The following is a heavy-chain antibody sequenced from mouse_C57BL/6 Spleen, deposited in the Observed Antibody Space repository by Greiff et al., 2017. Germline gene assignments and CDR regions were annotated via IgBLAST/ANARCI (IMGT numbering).Heavy chain of an antibody. J-gene: IGHJ2*01. D-gene: IGHD1-1*01. V-gene: IGHV1-69*01. CDR3: ARRYYGSSDNYFDY. CDR1: GYTFTSYW. Sequence: VQLQQPGAELVMPGASVKLSCKASGYTFTSYWMHWVKQRPGQGLEWIGEIDPSDSYTNYNQEFKGKSTLTVDNSSSTAYMQLSSLTSEDAAVYYCARRYYGSSDNYFDYWGQGTTLTASS. CDR2: IDPSDSYT.